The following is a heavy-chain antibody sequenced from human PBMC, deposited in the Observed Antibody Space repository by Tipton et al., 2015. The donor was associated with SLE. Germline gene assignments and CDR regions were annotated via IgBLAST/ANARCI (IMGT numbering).Heavy chain of an antibody. CDR1: GGSISSYY. V-gene: IGHV4-59*12. Sequence: PGLVKPSETLSLTCTVSGGSISSYYWSWIRQPPGKGLEWIGYIYYSGSTNYNPSLKSRVTISVDTSKNQFSLKLSSVTAADTAVYYCARDTYYYDSSGYEAFDIWGQGIMVNVSS. CDR2: IYYSGST. CDR3: ARDTYYYDSSGYEAFDI. D-gene: IGHD3-22*01. J-gene: IGHJ3*02.